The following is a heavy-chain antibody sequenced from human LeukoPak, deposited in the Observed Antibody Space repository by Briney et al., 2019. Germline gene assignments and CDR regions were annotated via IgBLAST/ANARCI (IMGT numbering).Heavy chain of an antibody. V-gene: IGHV4-34*01. CDR2: INHSGST. CDR1: GGSFSGYY. J-gene: IGHJ3*02. CDR3: ARRPHDYGGYGRPLDAFDI. Sequence: SETLSLTCAVYGGSFSGYYWSWIRQPPGKGLEWIGEINHSGSTNYNPSLKSRVTISVDTSKNQFSLKLSSVTAADTAVYYCARRPHDYGGYGRPLDAFDIWGQGTMVTVSS. D-gene: IGHD4-17*01.